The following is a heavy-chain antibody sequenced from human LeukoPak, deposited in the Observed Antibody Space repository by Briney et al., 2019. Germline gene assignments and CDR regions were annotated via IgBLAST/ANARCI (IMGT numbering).Heavy chain of an antibody. CDR1: GYTFTGCY. CDR2: INSNSGGT. CDR3: ARVGGSSMVRDVSWSSWFDS. V-gene: IGHV1-2*06. D-gene: IGHD3-10*01. Sequence: ASVKVSCKASGYTFTGCYMHWVRQAPGQGLEWMGRINSNSGGTNYAQKFQGRVTMTRDTSIITAYMQLSRLRSDDTAAEYWARVGGSSMVRDVSWSSWFDSWGQGTLVTVSS. J-gene: IGHJ5*01.